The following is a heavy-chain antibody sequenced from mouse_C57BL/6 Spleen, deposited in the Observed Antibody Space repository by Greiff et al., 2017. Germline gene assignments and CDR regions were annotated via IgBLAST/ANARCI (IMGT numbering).Heavy chain of an antibody. D-gene: IGHD1-1*01. CDR3: ARSPITTVVAWYFAY. J-gene: IGHJ2*01. V-gene: IGHV1-7*01. CDR1: GYTFTSYW. CDR2: INPSSGYT. Sequence: QVHVKQSGAELAKPGASVKLSCKASGYTFTSYWMHWVKQRPGQGLEWIGYINPSSGYTKSNQKFKDKATLTAAKSSSQAYMQLSSLTYEDSAVYYCARSPITTVVAWYFAYWGQGTTLTVSS.